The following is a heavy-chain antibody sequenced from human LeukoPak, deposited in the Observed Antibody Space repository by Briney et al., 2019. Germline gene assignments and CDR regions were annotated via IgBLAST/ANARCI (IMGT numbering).Heavy chain of an antibody. V-gene: IGHV4-61*02. Sequence: PSETLSLTCTVSGGSISSSSYYWGWIRQPAGKGLEWIGRIYTSGSTNYNPSLKSRVTISVDTSKNQFSLKLSSVTAADTAVYYCARGRYDFWSGYHLHYFDYWGQGTLVTVSS. J-gene: IGHJ4*02. CDR2: IYTSGST. D-gene: IGHD3-3*01. CDR1: GGSISSSSYY. CDR3: ARGRYDFWSGYHLHYFDY.